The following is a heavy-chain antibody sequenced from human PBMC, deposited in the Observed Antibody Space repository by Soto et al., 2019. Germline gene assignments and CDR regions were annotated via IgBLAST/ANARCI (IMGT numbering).Heavy chain of an antibody. D-gene: IGHD6-6*01. CDR1: GFTFSSYG. CDR2: IWYDGSNK. CDR3: ASGRGQLVFDY. J-gene: IGHJ4*02. V-gene: IGHV3-33*01. Sequence: GWSLRLCCAAWGFTFSSYGMHWVRQAPGKGLEWVAVIWYDGSNKYYAHSVKGRFTISRDNSKNTLYLQMNSLRAEDTAVYYCASGRGQLVFDYWGQGTLVPVSS.